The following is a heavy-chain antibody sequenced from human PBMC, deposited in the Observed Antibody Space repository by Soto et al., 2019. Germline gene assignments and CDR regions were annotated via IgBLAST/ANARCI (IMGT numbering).Heavy chain of an antibody. CDR1: GGSVSSGSYY. J-gene: IGHJ6*04. CDR3: ARDRRFGPNSLYGMDV. CDR2: IYYSGCT. D-gene: IGHD3-10*01. Sequence: QVQLQESGPGLVKPSETLSLTCTVSGGSVSSGSYYWSWIRQPPGKGVEWIGYIYYSGCTNYNPSLKSRVNISVDTSKNQFSLKLGSVTAADTAVYYCARDRRFGPNSLYGMDVWGEGTTVTVSS. V-gene: IGHV4-61*01.